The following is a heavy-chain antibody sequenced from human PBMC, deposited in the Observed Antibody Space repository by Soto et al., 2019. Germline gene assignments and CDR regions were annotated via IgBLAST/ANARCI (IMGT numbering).Heavy chain of an antibody. Sequence: GASLKVSCKASGYSFKDHYMHWVRQAPGRGLEGVGRINPSGEHTNYAQQFRGRVAMTRDTSTSTAYIDGKSLKSEDRAVYFCARISCKGGSCYFAFDHWGQGTLVTVSS. CDR1: GYSFKDHY. CDR3: ARISCKGGSCYFAFDH. V-gene: IGHV1-46*02. D-gene: IGHD2-15*01. J-gene: IGHJ4*02. CDR2: INPSGEHT.